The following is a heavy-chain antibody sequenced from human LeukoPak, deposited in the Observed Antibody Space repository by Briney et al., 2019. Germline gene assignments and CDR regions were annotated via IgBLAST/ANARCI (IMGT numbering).Heavy chain of an antibody. CDR2: MNPNSGNT. CDR1: GYTFTSYD. J-gene: IGHJ6*02. CDR3: ARVVVVPAANYYYYYYGMDV. D-gene: IGHD2-2*01. V-gene: IGHV1-8*01. Sequence: ASVKVSCKASGYTFTSYDIYWVRQATGQGLEWMGWMNPNSGNTGYAQKFQGRVTMTRNTSISTAYMELSSLRSEDTAVYYCARVVVVPAANYYYYYYGMDVWGQGTTVTVSS.